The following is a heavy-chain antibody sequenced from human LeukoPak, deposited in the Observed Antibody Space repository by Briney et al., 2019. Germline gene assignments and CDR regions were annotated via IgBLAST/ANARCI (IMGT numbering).Heavy chain of an antibody. CDR3: AREALLVFDY. J-gene: IGHJ4*02. D-gene: IGHD2-15*01. CDR1: GGSFSGYY. Sequence: SETLSLTCAVYGGSFSGYYWSWIRHPPGKGLEWIGEINHSGSTNYNPSLKSRVTISVDTSKNQFSLKLSSVTAADTAVYYCAREALLVFDYWGQGTLVTVSS. V-gene: IGHV4-34*01. CDR2: INHSGST.